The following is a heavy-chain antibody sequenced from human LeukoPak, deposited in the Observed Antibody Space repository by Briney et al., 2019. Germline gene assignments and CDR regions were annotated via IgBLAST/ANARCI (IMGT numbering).Heavy chain of an antibody. V-gene: IGHV3-9*01. CDR3: AKDISVVAARGFDY. CDR1: GSTFDIFA. D-gene: IGHD6-13*01. Sequence: GGSLGLPWEPSGSTFDIFAMHWARKAPGRGWEWASGISWNSGSIGYADSVKGRFTISRDNAKNSLYLQMNSLRAEDTALYYCAKDISVVAARGFDYWGQGTLVTVSS. CDR2: ISWNSGSI. J-gene: IGHJ4*02.